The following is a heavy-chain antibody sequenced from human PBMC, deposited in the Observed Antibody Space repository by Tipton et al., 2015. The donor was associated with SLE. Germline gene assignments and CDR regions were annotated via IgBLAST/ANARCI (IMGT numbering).Heavy chain of an antibody. CDR2: VYDSGRT. CDR3: ARHVSSSGLLTYFDH. D-gene: IGHD2/OR15-2a*01. Sequence: GEALTTNYWNWIRQPPGRGLEWIGCVYDSGRTNYNPSLKSRVTISVDTSKNQFSLNLESVTAADTAVYYCARHVSSSGLLTYFDHWGQGSLVTVSS. V-gene: IGHV4-59*08. CDR1: GEALTTNY. J-gene: IGHJ4*02.